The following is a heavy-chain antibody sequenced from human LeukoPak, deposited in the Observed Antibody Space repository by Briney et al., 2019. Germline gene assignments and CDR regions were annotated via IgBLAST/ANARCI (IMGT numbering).Heavy chain of an antibody. J-gene: IGHJ6*03. CDR3: ARVGEGRYYQYYYMDV. CDR1: GFTLSSYS. CDR2: ISKNGGNT. D-gene: IGHD1-26*01. V-gene: IGHV3-64*01. Sequence: GRSLRLSCAASGFTLSSYSMHWVRQAPGKGLEYVSAISKNGGNTYYANSVKGRFRISRDNSKNTLYLQMGSLRTEDMAVYYCARVGEGRYYQYYYMDVWGKGTTVTVSS.